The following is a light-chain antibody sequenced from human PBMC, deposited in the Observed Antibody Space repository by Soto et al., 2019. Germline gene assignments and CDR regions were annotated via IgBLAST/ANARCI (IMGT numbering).Light chain of an antibody. CDR3: MQAVQAPRT. CDR1: QSLLHSNGNIY. J-gene: IGKJ1*01. V-gene: IGKV2-28*01. CDR2: LGS. Sequence: DIVLTQSPLSLPVTPGEPASISCRSSQSLLHSNGNIYLDWYLQKPGQSPQLLIYLGSIRASGVTDRFSGSGSGTDFTLKISRVEAEDVGVYYCMQAVQAPRTFGQGTKVEIK.